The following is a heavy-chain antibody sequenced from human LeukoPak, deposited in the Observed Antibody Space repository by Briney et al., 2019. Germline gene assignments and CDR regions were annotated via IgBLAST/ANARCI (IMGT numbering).Heavy chain of an antibody. CDR2: IYHSGST. Sequence: SETLSLTCTVSGGSITSYYWSWIRQPPGKGLEWIGYIYHSGSTNYNPPLKSRVTISVETSKNQFSLRLRSVTAADTAVYYCARGVYIAAAQYGYWGQGTLVTVSS. CDR1: GGSITSYY. D-gene: IGHD6-13*01. J-gene: IGHJ4*02. CDR3: ARGVYIAAAQYGY. V-gene: IGHV4-59*01.